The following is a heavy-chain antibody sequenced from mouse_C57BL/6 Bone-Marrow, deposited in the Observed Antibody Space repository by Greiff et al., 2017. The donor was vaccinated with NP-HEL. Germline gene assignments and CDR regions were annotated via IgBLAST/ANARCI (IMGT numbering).Heavy chain of an antibody. CDR2: IYPRSGNT. D-gene: IGHD1-1*01. V-gene: IGHV1-81*01. Sequence: QVQLQQSGAELARPGASVKLSCKASGYTFTSYGISWVKQRTGQGLEWIGEIYPRSGNTYYIEKFKGKATLTADKSSSTAYMELRSLTSEDSAVYFYARSKNYCGSSLPMAMDYWGQGTSVTVSS. CDR3: ARSKNYCGSSLPMAMDY. J-gene: IGHJ4*01. CDR1: GYTFTSYG.